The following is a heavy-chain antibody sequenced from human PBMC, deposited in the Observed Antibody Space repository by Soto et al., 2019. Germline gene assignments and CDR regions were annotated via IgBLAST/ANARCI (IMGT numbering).Heavy chain of an antibody. D-gene: IGHD2-2*01. CDR1: GFGVSDNY. V-gene: IGHV3-66*01. Sequence: GGSQRLSYAASGFGVSDNYVSWVRQAPGKGLEWVSAINSGGNTYYADSVKGRFTISRDNSKNTLYLQMNSLRAEDTAVYYCAKDLGDIVVVPAAVLYYGMDVWGQGTTVTVSS. CDR2: INSGGNT. J-gene: IGHJ6*02. CDR3: AKDLGDIVVVPAAVLYYGMDV.